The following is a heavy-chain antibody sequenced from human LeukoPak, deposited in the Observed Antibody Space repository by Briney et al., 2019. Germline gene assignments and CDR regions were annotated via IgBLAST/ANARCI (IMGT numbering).Heavy chain of an antibody. CDR1: RYSFTTYS. CDR3: ARHSSHSTYADYYYGMDV. Sequence: GESLKISCTGSRYSFTTYSIGWARQMRGQGMEWIGMVYSGVFDTRKNTSFQGKVTISSAESIRTACRQWNRPDASASGRYFCARHSSHSTYADYYYGMDVWGQGTTVTVSS. D-gene: IGHD4-4*01. V-gene: IGHV5-51*01. CDR2: VYSGVFDT. J-gene: IGHJ6*02.